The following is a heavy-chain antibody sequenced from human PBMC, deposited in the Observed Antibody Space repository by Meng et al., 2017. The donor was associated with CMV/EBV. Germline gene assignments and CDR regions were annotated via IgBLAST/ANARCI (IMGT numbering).Heavy chain of an antibody. CDR3: ARVRLRKHYYYGMDV. D-gene: IGHD3-16*01. CDR2: INWNGGST. V-gene: IGHV3-20*04. J-gene: IGHJ6*02. Sequence: GGSLRLSCAASGFTFDDYGMSWVRQAPGKGLEWVSGINWNGGSTGYADSVKGRFTISRDNAKNSLYLQMNSLRAEDTALYYCARVRLRKHYYYGMDVWGQGTTVTVS. CDR1: GFTFDDYG.